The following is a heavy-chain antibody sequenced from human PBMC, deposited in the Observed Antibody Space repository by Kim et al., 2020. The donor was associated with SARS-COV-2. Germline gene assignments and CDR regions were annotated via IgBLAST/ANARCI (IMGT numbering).Heavy chain of an antibody. D-gene: IGHD5-12*01. J-gene: IGHJ4*02. V-gene: IGHV3-23*01. Sequence: YYADSVKGRFTISRDNSKNTLYLQMNSLRAEDTAVYYCAKFYSGARSFDYWGQGTLVTVSS. CDR3: AKFYSGARSFDY.